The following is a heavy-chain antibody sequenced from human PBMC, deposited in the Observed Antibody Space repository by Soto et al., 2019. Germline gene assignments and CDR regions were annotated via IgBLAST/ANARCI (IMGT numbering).Heavy chain of an antibody. V-gene: IGHV1-69*01. CDR2: IIPIFGTA. CDR1: GGTFSRHA. J-gene: IGHJ4*02. Sequence: QVQLVQSGAEVRKPGSSVKVSCKASGGTFSRHAISWVRQAPGQGLEWMGGIIPIFGTANYAQKFQGRVTINADESTSTVYMELSSLRSEDTAMYYCARGWGYDSNDYYYAYWGQGTLVIVSS. D-gene: IGHD3-22*01. CDR3: ARGWGYDSNDYYYAY.